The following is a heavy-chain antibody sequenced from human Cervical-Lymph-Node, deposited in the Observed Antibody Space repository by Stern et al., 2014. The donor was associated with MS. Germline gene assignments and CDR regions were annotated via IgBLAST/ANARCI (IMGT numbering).Heavy chain of an antibody. CDR1: GFTFSSYS. Sequence: VQLVESGGGLVKPGGCLRLSCAASGFTFSSYSMNWVRQAPGKGLEWVSSISSSSSYIYYADSVKGRFTISRDNAKNSLYLQMNSLRAEDTAVYYCARYQYYYDTSGFDYWGQGTLVTVSS. V-gene: IGHV3-21*01. D-gene: IGHD3-22*01. CDR3: ARYQYYYDTSGFDY. J-gene: IGHJ4*02. CDR2: ISSSSSYI.